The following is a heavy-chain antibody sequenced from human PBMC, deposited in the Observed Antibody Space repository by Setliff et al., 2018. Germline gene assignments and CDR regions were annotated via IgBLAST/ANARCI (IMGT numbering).Heavy chain of an antibody. Sequence: ASVKVSCKASGYTLSHYYMHWVRQAPGQGLEWMGLINPSGENTNYAQKFQGRVNMTRDTSTSTVYMELGSLKSEDTATYFCARGLIAYASWYPNKHTYYYYMDVWGKGTTVTVSS. CDR2: INPSGENT. V-gene: IGHV1-46*01. D-gene: IGHD6-13*01. J-gene: IGHJ6*03. CDR1: GYTLSHYY. CDR3: ARGLIAYASWYPNKHTYYYYMDV.